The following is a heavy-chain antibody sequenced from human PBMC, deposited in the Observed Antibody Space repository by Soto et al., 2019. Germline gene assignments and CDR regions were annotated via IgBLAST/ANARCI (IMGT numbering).Heavy chain of an antibody. CDR2: IYYSGST. Sequence: SETLSLTCTVSGGSISSGGYYWSWIRQHPGKGLEWIGYIYYSGSTYYNPSLKSRVTISVDTSKNQFSLKLSSVTAADTAVYYCARDVTYCTNGVCYLYGFDPWGQGTLVTVSS. CDR3: ARDVTYCTNGVCYLYGFDP. J-gene: IGHJ5*02. V-gene: IGHV4-31*03. D-gene: IGHD2-8*01. CDR1: GGSISSGGYY.